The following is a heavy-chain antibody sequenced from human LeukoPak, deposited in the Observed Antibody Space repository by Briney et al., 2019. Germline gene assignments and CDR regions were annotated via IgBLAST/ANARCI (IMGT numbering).Heavy chain of an antibody. CDR2: IYSGGST. Sequence: PGGSLRLSCAASGLTVSSNYMSWVRQAPGKGLEWVSVIYSGGSTYYSDSVKGRFTISRDNSKNTLFLQMNSLRAEDTAVYYCAREVEAKWFDPWGQGTLVTVSS. J-gene: IGHJ5*02. D-gene: IGHD2-15*01. V-gene: IGHV3-66*02. CDR1: GLTVSSNY. CDR3: AREVEAKWFDP.